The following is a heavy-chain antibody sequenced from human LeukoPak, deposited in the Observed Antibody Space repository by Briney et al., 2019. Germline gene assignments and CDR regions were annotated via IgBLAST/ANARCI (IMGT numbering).Heavy chain of an antibody. D-gene: IGHD3-9*01. CDR1: GYTFTSYG. CDR2: ISAYNGNT. J-gene: IGHJ6*03. Sequence: GASVKVSCKASGYTFTSYGISWVRQAPGQGLEWMGWISAYNGNTNYAQKLQGRVTMTTDTSTSTAYMELRSLRSDDTAVYYCARGPLMTISWDYYYYYMDVWGKGTTVAISS. V-gene: IGHV1-18*01. CDR3: ARGPLMTISWDYYYYYMDV.